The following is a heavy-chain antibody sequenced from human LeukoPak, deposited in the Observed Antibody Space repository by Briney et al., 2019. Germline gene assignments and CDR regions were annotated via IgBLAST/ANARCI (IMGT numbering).Heavy chain of an antibody. CDR3: ARDGAVAGTPSPPLFDY. CDR1: GYTVTCYY. Sequence: SVKVSCKASGYTVTCYYMHWVRQAPGQGREWRGGIIPIFGTANYAQKFQGRGTITADESTSTAYMELSSLRSEDTAVYYCARDGAVAGTPSPPLFDYWGQGTLVTVSS. CDR2: IIPIFGTA. V-gene: IGHV1-69*13. D-gene: IGHD6-19*01. J-gene: IGHJ4*02.